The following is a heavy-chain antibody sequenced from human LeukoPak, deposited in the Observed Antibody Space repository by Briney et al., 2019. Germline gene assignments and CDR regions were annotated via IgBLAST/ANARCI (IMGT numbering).Heavy chain of an antibody. J-gene: IGHJ6*03. CDR1: GFTFSSYW. Sequence: GGSLRLSCAASGFTFSSYWMSWVRQAPGKGLEWVANIKQDGSEKYYVDSVKGRFTISRDNAKNSLYLQMNSLRAEDTAVYYCARVQILLLWFGESYYYYMDVWGKGTTVTVSS. CDR3: ARVQILLLWFGESYYYYMDV. CDR2: IKQDGSEK. D-gene: IGHD3-10*01. V-gene: IGHV3-7*01.